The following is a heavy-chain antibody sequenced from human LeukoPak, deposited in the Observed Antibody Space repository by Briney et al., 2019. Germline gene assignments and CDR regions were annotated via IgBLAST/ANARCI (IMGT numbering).Heavy chain of an antibody. CDR2: VYHSGST. CDR3: ARDLGVSGAYYQGWFDP. CDR1: GGSISSVGYY. Sequence: SQTLSLTCTVSGGSISSVGYYWTWIRQSPGKGLEWIGYVYHSGSTNYNPSLKSRVTISIDRSNNQFSLNLSSVTAADTAIYYCARDLGVSGAYYQGWFDPWGRGTLVTVSS. D-gene: IGHD4-17*01. V-gene: IGHV4-30-2*06. J-gene: IGHJ5*02.